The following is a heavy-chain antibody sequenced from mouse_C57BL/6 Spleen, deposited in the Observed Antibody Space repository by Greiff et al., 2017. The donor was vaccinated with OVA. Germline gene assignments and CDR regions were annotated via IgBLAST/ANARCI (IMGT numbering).Heavy chain of an antibody. V-gene: IGHV1-52*01. Sequence: VQLQQPGAELVRPGSSVKLSCKASGYTFTSYWMHWVKQRPIQGLEWIGNIDPSDSETHYNQKFKGKATLTVDKSSSTAYMQLSSLTSEDSAVYYCARDSNFWYFDVWGTGTTVTVSS. J-gene: IGHJ1*03. CDR2: IDPSDSET. CDR1: GYTFTSYW. D-gene: IGHD2-5*01. CDR3: ARDSNFWYFDV.